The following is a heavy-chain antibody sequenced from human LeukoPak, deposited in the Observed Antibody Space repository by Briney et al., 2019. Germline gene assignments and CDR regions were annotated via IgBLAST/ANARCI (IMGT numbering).Heavy chain of an antibody. CDR2: ISSSGGTI. CDR3: ARGGATTFGLWGNAFDI. CDR1: GFTFSNYE. V-gene: IGHV3-48*03. J-gene: IGHJ3*02. D-gene: IGHD3-3*01. Sequence: PGGSLRLSCAASGFTFSNYEMNWVRQAPGKGLEWVSYISSSGGTIYYADSVKGRFTISRDNARNSLYLQMNSLRAEDTAVYYCARGGATTFGLWGNAFDIWGQGTMVTVSS.